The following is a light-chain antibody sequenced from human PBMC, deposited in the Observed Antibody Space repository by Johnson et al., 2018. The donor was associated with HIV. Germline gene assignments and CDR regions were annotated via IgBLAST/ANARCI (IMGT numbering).Light chain of an antibody. J-gene: IGLJ1*01. Sequence: QLVLTQPPSVSAAPGQKVTISCSGSSSNIGNNYVSWYQQVPGTAPKLLIYENNKRPSGIPDRFSGSKSGTSATLGITGLQTGDEADYYCGTWDSSLSAGVFGTGTKVTVL. CDR1: SSNIGNNY. CDR3: GTWDSSLSAGV. V-gene: IGLV1-51*02. CDR2: ENN.